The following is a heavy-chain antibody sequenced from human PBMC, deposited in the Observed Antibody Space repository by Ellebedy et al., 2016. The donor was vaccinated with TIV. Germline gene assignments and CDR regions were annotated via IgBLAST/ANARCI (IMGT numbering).Heavy chain of an antibody. CDR1: GGSIRSGSFS. CDR2: IYPTGDT. J-gene: IGHJ5*01. D-gene: IGHD3-22*01. V-gene: IGHV4-30-2*01. Sequence: MPSETLSLTCAVSGGSIRSGSFSLTWLRQPPGKGLELIGYIYPTGDTYYNPSLRSRVSISVDRSPDQFSLKLNSVIAADTAVYFCARHYHTSGYFYDSWGQGTLVTVSS. CDR3: ARHYHTSGYFYDS.